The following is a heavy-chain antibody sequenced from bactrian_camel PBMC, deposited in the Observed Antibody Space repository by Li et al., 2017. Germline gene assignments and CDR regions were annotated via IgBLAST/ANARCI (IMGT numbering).Heavy chain of an antibody. D-gene: IGHD7*01. CDR2: INSVGSST. CDR1: RFTFSRYA. J-gene: IGHJ7*01. Sequence: QLVESGGGLVQPRGSLRLSCAASRFTFSRYAMSWVRQAPGKGLEWVSAINSVGSSTYVVDSVKGRFTISSDNAKNTLYLQLNSLKTEDTAMYYCARDLSGGDWSWAGYGMDYWGQGTQVTVSS. V-gene: IGHV3S31*01.